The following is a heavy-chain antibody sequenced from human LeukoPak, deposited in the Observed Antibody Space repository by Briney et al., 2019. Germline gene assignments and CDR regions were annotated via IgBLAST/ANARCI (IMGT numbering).Heavy chain of an antibody. Sequence: GASVKVSCKASGGTFSSYAISWVRQAPGQGLEWMGRIIPILGIANYAQKFQGRVTITADKSTSTAYMELSSLRSEDTAVYYCARGYSFDYDAFDIWGQGTMVTVSS. CDR3: ARGYSFDYDAFDI. CDR2: IIPILGIA. J-gene: IGHJ3*02. D-gene: IGHD2-15*01. V-gene: IGHV1-69*04. CDR1: GGTFSSYA.